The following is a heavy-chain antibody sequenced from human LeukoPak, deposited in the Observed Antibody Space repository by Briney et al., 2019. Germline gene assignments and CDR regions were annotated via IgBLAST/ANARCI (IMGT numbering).Heavy chain of an antibody. CDR1: GDSISGYY. V-gene: IGHV4-59*01. CDR2: VYSSGST. J-gene: IGHJ4*02. Sequence: PSETLSLTCTVSGDSISGYYWIWIRQPPGKGLERIGYVYSSGSTDYNPSLESRVTISVDMSKNQFSLKLRSVTAADTAVYFCARAGTFRFYFDYWSQGTLVTVSS. CDR3: ARAGTFRFYFDY.